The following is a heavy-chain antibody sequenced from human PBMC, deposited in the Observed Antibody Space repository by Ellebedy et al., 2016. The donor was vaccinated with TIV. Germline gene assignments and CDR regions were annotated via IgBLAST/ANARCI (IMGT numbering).Heavy chain of an antibody. Sequence: GESLKISCAASGFTFSSYGMHWVRQAPGKGLEWVAVIWYDGSNKYYADSVKGRFTISRDNSKNTLYLQMNSLRAEDTAVYYCARDSTRFDYWGQGTLVTVSS. V-gene: IGHV3-33*08. CDR1: GFTFSSYG. CDR3: ARDSTRFDY. D-gene: IGHD2/OR15-2a*01. CDR2: IWYDGSNK. J-gene: IGHJ4*02.